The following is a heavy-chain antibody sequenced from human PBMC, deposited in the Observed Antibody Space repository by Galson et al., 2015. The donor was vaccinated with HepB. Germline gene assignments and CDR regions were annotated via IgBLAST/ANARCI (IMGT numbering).Heavy chain of an antibody. Sequence: CAISGDSVSSNSAAWNWIRQSPSRGLEWLGRTYYRSKWYNDYAVSVKSRITINPDTSKNQFSLQLNSVTPEDTAVYYCARGKSSWYGQEVNDAFDIWGQGTMVTVSS. V-gene: IGHV6-1*01. CDR3: ARGKSSWYGQEVNDAFDI. CDR2: TYYRSKWYN. J-gene: IGHJ3*02. CDR1: GDSVSSNSAA. D-gene: IGHD6-13*01.